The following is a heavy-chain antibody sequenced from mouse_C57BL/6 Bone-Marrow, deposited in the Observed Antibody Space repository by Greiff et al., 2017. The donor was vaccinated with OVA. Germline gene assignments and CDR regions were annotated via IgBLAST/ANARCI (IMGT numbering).Heavy chain of an antibody. Sequence: EVQLQQSGAELVRPGASVKLSCTASGFNIKDDYMHWVKQRPEQGLEWIGWIDPENGDTEYASKFQGKATITADTSSNTAYLQLSSLTSEDTAVYYCTTGGVYDGWFAYWGQGTLVTVSA. CDR3: TTGGVYDGWFAY. D-gene: IGHD2-12*01. J-gene: IGHJ3*01. CDR2: IDPENGDT. V-gene: IGHV14-4*01. CDR1: GFNIKDDY.